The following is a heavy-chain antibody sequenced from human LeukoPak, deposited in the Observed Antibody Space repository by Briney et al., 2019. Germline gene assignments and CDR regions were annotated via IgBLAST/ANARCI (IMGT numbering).Heavy chain of an antibody. D-gene: IGHD4-23*01. CDR2: IYYSGST. CDR1: GHSISSGSY. J-gene: IGHJ4*02. V-gene: IGHV4-38-2*01. Sequence: PSETLSLTCAVSGHSISSGSYWGWIRQPPGKGLEWIGSIYYSGSTYYNPSLKSRVTISVDTSKNQFSLKLSSVTAADTAVYYCARRSHDYGGKEYYFDYWGQGTLVTVSS. CDR3: ARRSHDYGGKEYYFDY.